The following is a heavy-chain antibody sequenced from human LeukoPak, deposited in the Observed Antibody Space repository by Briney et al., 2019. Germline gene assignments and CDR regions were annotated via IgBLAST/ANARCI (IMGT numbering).Heavy chain of an antibody. J-gene: IGHJ3*02. CDR3: ARIRDGYNDAYDI. Sequence: ASVKVSCKASGYTFATYDINWVRQATGQGLEWMGWMNPNSGNTGYAQKFQGRVTMTRDTSASTVYMELSSLRSEDTAIYYCARIRDGYNDAYDIWGQGTVVTVPS. CDR2: MNPNSGNT. V-gene: IGHV1-8*01. D-gene: IGHD5-24*01. CDR1: GYTFATYD.